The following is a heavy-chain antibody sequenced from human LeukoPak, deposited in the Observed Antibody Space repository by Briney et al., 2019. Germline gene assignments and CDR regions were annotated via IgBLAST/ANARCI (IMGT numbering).Heavy chain of an antibody. CDR1: GGSISSHY. CDR2: IYCSGST. CDR3: ARLAARLFDY. J-gene: IGHJ4*02. D-gene: IGHD6-6*01. Sequence: SETLSLTCTVSGGSISSHYWSWIRQPPGKGLEWIGYIYCSGSTNYNPSLKSRVTISVDTSKNQFSLKLSSVTAADTAVYYCARLAARLFDYWGQGTLVTVSS. V-gene: IGHV4-59*11.